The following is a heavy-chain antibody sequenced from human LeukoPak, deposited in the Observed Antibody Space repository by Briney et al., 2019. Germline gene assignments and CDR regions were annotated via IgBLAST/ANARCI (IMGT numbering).Heavy chain of an antibody. CDR2: IYYSGST. D-gene: IGHD4-17*01. CDR3: ARGGDYGDLRYFDY. V-gene: IGHV4-61*08. CDR1: GGSISSGDYY. J-gene: IGHJ4*02. Sequence: PSETLSLTCTVSGGSISSGDYYWSWIRQHPGKGLEWIGYIYYSGSTYYNPSLKSRVTFSVDTSKNQFSLKLNSVTAADTAVYYCARGGDYGDLRYFDYWGQGILVTVSS.